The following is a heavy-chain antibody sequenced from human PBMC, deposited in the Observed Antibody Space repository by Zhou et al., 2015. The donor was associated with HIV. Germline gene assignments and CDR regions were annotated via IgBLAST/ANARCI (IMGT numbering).Heavy chain of an antibody. V-gene: IGHV1-69*06. D-gene: IGHD3-22*01. CDR2: IIPIFGTA. J-gene: IGHJ4*02. Sequence: QVQLVQSGAEVKKPGSSVKVSCKASGGTFSSYAISWVRQAPGQGLEWMGGIIPIFGTANYAQKFQGRVTITADKSTSTAYMELSSLRSDDTAIYYCARAGRDSSGFYYFDNWGQGTLVTVSS. CDR3: ARAGRDSSGFYYFDN. CDR1: GGTFSSYA.